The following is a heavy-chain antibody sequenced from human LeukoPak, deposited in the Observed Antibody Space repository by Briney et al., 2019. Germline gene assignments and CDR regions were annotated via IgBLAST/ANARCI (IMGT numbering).Heavy chain of an antibody. CDR1: GGTFSSYA. CDR3: ARDGRERYSGYETQD. CDR2: IIPIFGTA. D-gene: IGHD5-12*01. J-gene: IGHJ4*02. Sequence: GSSAKVSCKASGGTFSSYAISWVRQAPGQGLEWMGGIIPIFGTANYAQKFQGRVTITADESTSTAYMELSSLRSEDTAVYYCARDGRERYSGYETQDWGQGTLVTVSS. V-gene: IGHV1-69*01.